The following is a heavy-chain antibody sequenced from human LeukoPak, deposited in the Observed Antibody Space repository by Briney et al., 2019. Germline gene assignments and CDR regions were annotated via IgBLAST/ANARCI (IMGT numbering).Heavy chain of an antibody. J-gene: IGHJ6*02. CDR2: ISSSSSYI. CDR1: GFTFSSYS. CDR3: ARERSGYEDYYYGMDV. V-gene: IGHV3-21*01. Sequence: GGSLRLSCAASGFTFSSYSMNWVRQAPGKGLEWVSSISSSSSYIYYADSVKGRFTISRDNAKNSLYLQMNSRRAEDTAVYYCARERSGYEDYYYGMDVWGQGTTVTVSS. D-gene: IGHD5-12*01.